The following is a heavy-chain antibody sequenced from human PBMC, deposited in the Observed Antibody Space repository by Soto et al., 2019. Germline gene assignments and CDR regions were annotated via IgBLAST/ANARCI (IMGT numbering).Heavy chain of an antibody. Sequence: QLQLQESGSGLVKPSQTLSLTCAVSGGSISSGGYSWSWIRQPPGKGLEWIGYIYHSGSTYYNPSLKCRVTTSVDLSKNQFSLKVSAVTAADTAVYYCASEGYSGYDSPGYFDYWGQGTLVTVSS. J-gene: IGHJ4*02. CDR1: GGSISSGGYS. V-gene: IGHV4-30-2*01. CDR2: IYHSGST. D-gene: IGHD5-12*01. CDR3: ASEGYSGYDSPGYFDY.